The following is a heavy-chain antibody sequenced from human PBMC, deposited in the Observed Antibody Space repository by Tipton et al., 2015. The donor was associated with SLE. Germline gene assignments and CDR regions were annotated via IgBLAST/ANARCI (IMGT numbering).Heavy chain of an antibody. D-gene: IGHD2/OR15-2a*01. V-gene: IGHV1-69*05. J-gene: IGHJ6*02. CDR3: ARDSDYFYAMDV. Sequence: QSGAEGKKPGSSVKVSCKASGGTFSSYAISWVRQAPGQGLEWMGGIIPVFGRANYAQKFQGRDTITTDESTSAAYMELSSLRSEDTAVYYCARDSDYFYAMDVWGQGTTVTGSS. CDR2: IIPVFGRA. CDR1: GGTFSSYA.